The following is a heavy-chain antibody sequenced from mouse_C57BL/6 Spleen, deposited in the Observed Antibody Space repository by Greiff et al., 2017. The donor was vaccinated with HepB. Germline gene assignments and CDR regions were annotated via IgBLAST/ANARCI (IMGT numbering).Heavy chain of an antibody. V-gene: IGHV1-54*01. CDR2: INPGSGGT. CDR3: ARSNYGRAMDY. CDR1: GYAFTNYL. J-gene: IGHJ4*01. D-gene: IGHD1-1*02. Sequence: QVQLQQSGAELVRPGTSVKVSCKASGYAFTNYLIEWVKQRPGQGLEWIGVINPGSGGTNYNEKFKGKATLTADKSSSTAYMQLSSLTSEDSAVYFCARSNYGRAMDYWGQGTSVTVSS.